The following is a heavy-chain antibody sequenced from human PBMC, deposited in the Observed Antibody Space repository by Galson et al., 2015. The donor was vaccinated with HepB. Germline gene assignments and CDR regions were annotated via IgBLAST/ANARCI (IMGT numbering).Heavy chain of an antibody. CDR2: IWYDGSNK. CDR1: GFTFSSYG. V-gene: IGHV3-33*01. CDR3: ARVGSGSSYNWPFDF. D-gene: IGHD3-10*01. Sequence: SLRLSCAASGFTFSSYGMHWVRQAPGKGLEWVAIIWYDGSNKYYADSVKGRFTISRDNSKNTVYLQMNSLRVEDTAVFYCARVGSGSSYNWPFDFWGEGPLVAVSS. J-gene: IGHJ4*02.